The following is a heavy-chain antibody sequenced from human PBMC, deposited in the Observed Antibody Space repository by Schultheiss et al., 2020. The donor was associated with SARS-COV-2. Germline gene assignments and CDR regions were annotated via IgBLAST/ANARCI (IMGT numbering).Heavy chain of an antibody. J-gene: IGHJ6*02. CDR1: GGSISSGDYY. CDR2: IYYSGST. D-gene: IGHD5-12*01. V-gene: IGHV4-30-4*01. Sequence: SETLSLTCAVSGGSISSGDYYWSWIRQPPGKGLEWIGYIYYSGSTYYNPSLKSRVTISVDTSKNQFSLKLSSVTAADTAVYYCARRGYRKYYYYYGMDVWGQGTTVTVSS. CDR3: ARRGYRKYYYYYGMDV.